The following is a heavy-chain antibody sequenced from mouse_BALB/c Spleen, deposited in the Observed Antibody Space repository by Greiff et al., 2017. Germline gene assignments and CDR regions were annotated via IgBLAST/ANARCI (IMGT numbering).Heavy chain of an antibody. V-gene: IGHV3-2*02. CDR2: ISYSGST. CDR3: ARMVTGTKVYYFDY. CDR1: GYSITSDYA. J-gene: IGHJ2*01. D-gene: IGHD4-1*01. Sequence: DVQLVESGPGLVKPSQSLSLTCTVTGYSITSDYAWNWIRQFPGNKLEWMGYISYSGSTSYNPSLKSRISITRDTSKNQFFLQLNSVTTEDTATYYCARMVTGTKVYYFDYWGQGTTLTVSA.